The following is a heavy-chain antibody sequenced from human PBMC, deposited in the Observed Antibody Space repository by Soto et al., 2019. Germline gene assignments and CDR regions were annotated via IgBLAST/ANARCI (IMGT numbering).Heavy chain of an antibody. CDR3: ARDSGDGPYFDY. CDR1: GFTFSSYG. D-gene: IGHD3-10*01. V-gene: IGHV3-33*01. CDR2: IWYDGSNK. Sequence: GGSLRLSCAASGFTFSSYGMHWVRQAPGKGLEWVAVIWYDGSNKYYADSVKGRFTISRDNSKNTLYLQMNSLRAEDTAVYYCARDSGDGPYFDYWGQGTLVTVSS. J-gene: IGHJ4*02.